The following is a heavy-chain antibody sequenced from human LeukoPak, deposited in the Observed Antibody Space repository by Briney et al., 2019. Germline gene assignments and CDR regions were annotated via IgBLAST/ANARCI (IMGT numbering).Heavy chain of an antibody. J-gene: IGHJ6*02. V-gene: IGHV3-33*06. CDR1: GFTFSSYS. Sequence: PGGSLRLSCAASGFTFSSYSMNWVRQAPGKGLEWVAIIWYDGSNEYYADSVKGRFTISRDNSKNTLYLQMNSLRAEDTAVYYCAKNTIASNYYYYGMDVWGQGTTVTVSS. CDR2: IWYDGSNE. CDR3: AKNTIASNYYYYGMDV. D-gene: IGHD3-9*01.